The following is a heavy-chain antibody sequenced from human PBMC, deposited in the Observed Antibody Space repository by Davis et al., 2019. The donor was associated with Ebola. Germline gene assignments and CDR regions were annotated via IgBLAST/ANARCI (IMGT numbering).Heavy chain of an antibody. Sequence: SETLSLTCNVSGASITSGYFSWSWVRQPAGKGLEWIVHIYTNAITKYNPSLERRVTISLDPTQNHFSLSLRSVTAGDTGMYFCARLSGLFSSSSGALYFDLWGRGTLVSVSS. V-gene: IGHV4-61*09. CDR3: ARLSGLFSSSSGALYFDL. CDR1: GASITSGYFS. CDR2: IYTNAIT. D-gene: IGHD6-6*01. J-gene: IGHJ2*01.